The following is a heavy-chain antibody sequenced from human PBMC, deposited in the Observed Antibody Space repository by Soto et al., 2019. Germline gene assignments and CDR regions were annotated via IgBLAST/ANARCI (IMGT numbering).Heavy chain of an antibody. J-gene: IGHJ4*02. Sequence: PSETLSLTCAVYGGSFSGYYWSWIRQPPGKGLEWIGEINHSGSTNYNPSLKSRVTISVDTSKNQFSLKLSSVTAADTAVYYCARGDYRGHFDYWGQGTLVTVS. CDR2: INHSGST. V-gene: IGHV4-34*01. CDR1: GGSFSGYY. D-gene: IGHD4-4*01. CDR3: ARGDYRGHFDY.